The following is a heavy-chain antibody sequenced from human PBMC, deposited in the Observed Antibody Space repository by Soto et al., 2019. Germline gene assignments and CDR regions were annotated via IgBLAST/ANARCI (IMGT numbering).Heavy chain of an antibody. CDR1: GYSLTSYW. CDR2: IYPGDSDT. Sequence: GESLKISFKGSGYSLTSYWINWVRQMPGKVLELMGVIYPGDSDTRYSPSFQGQVTISADKSINTAYLQWRSLKASDTAVYYCARHRGSPGYYFGKNVWGQGTRVT. V-gene: IGHV5-51*01. CDR3: ARHRGSPGYYFGKNV. J-gene: IGHJ6*02. D-gene: IGHD5-12*01.